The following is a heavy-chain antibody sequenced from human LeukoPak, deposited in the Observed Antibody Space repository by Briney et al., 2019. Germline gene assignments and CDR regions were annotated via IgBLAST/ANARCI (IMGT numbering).Heavy chain of an antibody. D-gene: IGHD5-12*01. V-gene: IGHV3-23*01. CDR1: GFTFSSYA. CDR3: ARGLDGYDAY. CDR2: ISGSGGST. J-gene: IGHJ4*02. Sequence: GGSLRLSCAASGFTFSSYAMSWVRQAPGKGLEWVSAISGSGGSTYYADSVKGRFTISRGNSKNTLYLQMNSLRSEDTAVYYCARGLDGYDAYWGQGTLVTVSS.